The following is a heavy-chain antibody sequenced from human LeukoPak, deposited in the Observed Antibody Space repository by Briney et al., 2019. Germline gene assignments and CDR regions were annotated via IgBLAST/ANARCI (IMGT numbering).Heavy chain of an antibody. CDR1: GSSISPYH. V-gene: IGHV4-59*08. J-gene: IGHJ4*02. CDR3: SRLTLDNSGYYYVGY. D-gene: IGHD3-22*01. CDR2: VYYNGVT. Sequence: SETLSLTCTVSGSSISPYHWSWVRQPPGKALEWIGYVYYNGVTDYTPSLKGRVAISLDTSRNQFSLTLRSVTAADTAIYYCSRLTLDNSGYYYVGYWGQGTLVTVSS.